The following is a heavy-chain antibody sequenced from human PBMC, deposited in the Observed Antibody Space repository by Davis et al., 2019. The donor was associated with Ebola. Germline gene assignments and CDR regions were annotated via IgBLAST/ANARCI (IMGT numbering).Heavy chain of an antibody. V-gene: IGHV3-33*08. CDR3: VGGEKGDY. D-gene: IGHD3-10*01. Sequence: GGSLRLSCAASGFTFSSYSMNWVRQAPGKGLEWVAIIWYDGSKKYYADSVRGRFTISRDNSKNTVYLQMNSLRVEDTATYYCVGGEKGDYWGQGTLVTVSS. CDR2: IWYDGSKK. CDR1: GFTFSSYS. J-gene: IGHJ4*02.